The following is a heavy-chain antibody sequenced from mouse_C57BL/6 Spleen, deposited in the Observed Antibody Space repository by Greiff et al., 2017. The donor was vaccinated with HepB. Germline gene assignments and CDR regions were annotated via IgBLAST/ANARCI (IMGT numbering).Heavy chain of an antibody. CDR3: TPHYYGSTWFAY. Sequence: EVKLQESGAELVRPGASVKLSCTASGFNIKDDYMHWVKQRPEQGLEWIGWIDPENGDTEYASKFQGKATITADTSSNTAYLQLSSLTSEDTAVYYCTPHYYGSTWFAYWGQGTLVTVSA. V-gene: IGHV14-4*01. J-gene: IGHJ3*01. D-gene: IGHD1-1*01. CDR2: IDPENGDT. CDR1: GFNIKDDY.